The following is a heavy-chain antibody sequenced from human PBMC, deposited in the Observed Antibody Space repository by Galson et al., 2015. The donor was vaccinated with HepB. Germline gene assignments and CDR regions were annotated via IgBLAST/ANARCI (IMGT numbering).Heavy chain of an antibody. CDR3: ARGKDIVVVPADTGAFDI. V-gene: IGHV3-30-3*01. D-gene: IGHD2-2*01. Sequence: SLRLSCAASGFTFSSYAMHWVRQAPGKGLEWVAVISYDGSNKYYADSVKGRFTISRDNSKNTLYLQMNSLRAEDTAVYYCARGKDIVVVPADTGAFDIWGQGTMVTVSS. CDR2: ISYDGSNK. J-gene: IGHJ3*02. CDR1: GFTFSSYA.